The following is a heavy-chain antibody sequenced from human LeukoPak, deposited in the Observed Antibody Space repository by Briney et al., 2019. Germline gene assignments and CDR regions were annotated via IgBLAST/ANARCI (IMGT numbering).Heavy chain of an antibody. CDR1: GGSFSGYY. V-gene: IGHV4-34*01. J-gene: IGHJ4*02. Sequence: SETLSLTCAVCGGSFSGYYWSWIRQPPGKGLEWIGEINHSGSTNYNPSPKSRVTISVDTSKSQFSLKLSSVTAADTAVYYCARVPWKQWLVRGKVYDYWGQGTLVTVSS. CDR3: ARVPWKQWLVRGKVYDY. CDR2: INHSGST. D-gene: IGHD6-19*01.